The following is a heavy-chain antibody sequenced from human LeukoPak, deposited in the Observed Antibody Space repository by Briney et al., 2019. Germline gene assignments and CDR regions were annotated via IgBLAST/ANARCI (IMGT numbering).Heavy chain of an antibody. CDR1: GFTFRSYG. D-gene: IGHD3-9*01. Sequence: PGGSLRLSCAASGFTFRSYGMHWARQSPGKGLEGVAVMWYEGRNKYYARAVQVRFPICRDNSKNTPYLPMNSLRAEDTAVYYCARGASGYDVLTGRYCDGMDVWGQGTTVTASS. V-gene: IGHV3-33*01. CDR2: MWYEGRNK. CDR3: ARGASGYDVLTGRYCDGMDV. J-gene: IGHJ6*01.